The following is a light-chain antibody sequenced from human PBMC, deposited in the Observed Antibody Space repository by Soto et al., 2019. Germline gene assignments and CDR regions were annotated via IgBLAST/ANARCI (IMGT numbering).Light chain of an antibody. Sequence: EIGLSQSPGTLSLSPGERATLSCRASQSVSSRSLAWYQQKPGQAPRLLISDASNRAADIPDRFSGSGSGTDFTLTINRLEPEDFAVYYCQQYAGSPRTFGQGTKVDIK. V-gene: IGKV3-20*01. J-gene: IGKJ1*01. CDR3: QQYAGSPRT. CDR2: DAS. CDR1: QSVSSRS.